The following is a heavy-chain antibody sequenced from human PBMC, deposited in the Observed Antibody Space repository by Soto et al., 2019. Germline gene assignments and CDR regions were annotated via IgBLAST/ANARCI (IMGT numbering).Heavy chain of an antibody. V-gene: IGHV3-21*01. J-gene: IGHJ3*02. Sequence: EVQLVESGGGLVKPGGSLRLSCAASGFTFSSYSMNWVRQAPGKGLEWVSSISSSSSYIYYADSVKGRFTISRDNAKNSLYLQMNSLRAEDTAVYYCARAGGVRAVAGTGAFDIWGQGTMVTVSS. CDR2: ISSSSSYI. D-gene: IGHD6-19*01. CDR3: ARAGGVRAVAGTGAFDI. CDR1: GFTFSSYS.